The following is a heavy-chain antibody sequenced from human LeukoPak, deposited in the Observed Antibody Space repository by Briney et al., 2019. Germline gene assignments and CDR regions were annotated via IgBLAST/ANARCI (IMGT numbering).Heavy chain of an antibody. J-gene: IGHJ4*02. Sequence: SETLSLTCAVYGGSFSGYYWSWIRQPPGKGLEWIGEIYHSGSTNYNPSLKSRVTISVDKSKNQFSLKLSSVTAADTAVYYCARRGYSYGYADYWGQGTLVTVSS. V-gene: IGHV4-34*01. D-gene: IGHD5-18*01. CDR1: GGSFSGYY. CDR2: IYHSGST. CDR3: ARRGYSYGYADY.